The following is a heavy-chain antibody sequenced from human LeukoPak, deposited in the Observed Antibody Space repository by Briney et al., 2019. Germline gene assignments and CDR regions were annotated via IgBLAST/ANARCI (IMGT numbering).Heavy chain of an antibody. J-gene: IGHJ4*02. Sequence: SETLSLTCAVSGYIITSGYYWGWIRQPPGKGLEWIGSIYHSGSTYYNPSLKTRVTVSVDTSKNQFSLKLSSVTAADTAVYYCARLYLRDHCSSTSCYGLYFDYWGQGTLVTVSS. CDR1: GYIITSGYY. D-gene: IGHD2-2*01. V-gene: IGHV4-38-2*01. CDR3: ARLYLRDHCSSTSCYGLYFDY. CDR2: IYHSGST.